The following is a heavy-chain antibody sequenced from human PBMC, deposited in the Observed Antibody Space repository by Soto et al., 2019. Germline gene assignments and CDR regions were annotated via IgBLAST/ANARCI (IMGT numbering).Heavy chain of an antibody. J-gene: IGHJ4*02. CDR3: ARAVAAGGSY. CDR2: INQDGSQK. CDR1: GFTLTTYW. V-gene: IGHV3-7*01. Sequence: GGSLGLYCAASGFTLTTYWMSWVRQAPGKGLEWVANINQDGSQKYYVHSVKGRFTISRDNAKNPVFLQMDSLRTEDTGIDYCARAVAAGGSYWGQGTMVTVSS. D-gene: IGHD6-19*01.